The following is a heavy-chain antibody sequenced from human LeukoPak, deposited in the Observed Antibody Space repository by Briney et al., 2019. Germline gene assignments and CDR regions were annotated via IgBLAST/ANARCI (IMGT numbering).Heavy chain of an antibody. J-gene: IGHJ2*01. CDR2: IDTSGNT. CDR1: GGSISSYY. Sequence: SETLSLTCTVSGGSISSYYWSWIRQPAGKGLEWIGRIDTSGNTNYKPSLKSRVTISVDTSKNQFSLKLNSVTAADTAVYYCARVSGSWYQDWYLDLWGRGTLVTVSS. V-gene: IGHV4-4*07. CDR3: ARVSGSWYQDWYLDL. D-gene: IGHD6-19*01.